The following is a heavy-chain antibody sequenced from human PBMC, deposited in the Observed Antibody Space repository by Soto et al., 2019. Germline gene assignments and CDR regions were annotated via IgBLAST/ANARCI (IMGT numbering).Heavy chain of an antibody. Sequence: QLQLQESGPGLVKPSETLALTCTVSGGSISTSSYYWGWIRQSPGKGLEWIGSIFYSGSTYYNASLKSRVTISVDTSKNQFSLRLSSVTAADSAVYYCARSSLEFDSWRQGTQVTVSS. D-gene: IGHD6-6*01. CDR2: IFYSGST. CDR3: ARSSLEFDS. CDR1: GGSISTSSYY. J-gene: IGHJ4*02. V-gene: IGHV4-39*01.